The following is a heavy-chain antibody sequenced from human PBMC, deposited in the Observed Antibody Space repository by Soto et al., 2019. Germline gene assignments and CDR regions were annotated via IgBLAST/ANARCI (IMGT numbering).Heavy chain of an antibody. D-gene: IGHD2-21*01. J-gene: IGHJ6*02. CDR1: GYTFISYS. Sequence: QIQLVQSGGEVKKPGASVKVSCKSSGYTFISYSITWVRQAPGQGLEWMGRISAYNGNTNYAQKLQGRVTMTTDTSTRTAYMELRSLRSADTAVYYCARGAFCGGAPGCRDMDVWGQGTTVTVSS. CDR2: ISAYNGNT. V-gene: IGHV1-18*01. CDR3: ARGAFCGGAPGCRDMDV.